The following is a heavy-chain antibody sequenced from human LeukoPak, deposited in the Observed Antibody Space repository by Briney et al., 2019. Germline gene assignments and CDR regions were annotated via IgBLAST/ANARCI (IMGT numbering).Heavy chain of an antibody. V-gene: IGHV3-66*01. Sequence: GGSLRLSCAASGFTVSSNYMSWVRQAPGKGLEWVSVIYSGGSTYYADSVKGRFTISRDNSKNTLYLQMNSLRAEDTAVYYCARGSSSWGGYYYYMDVWGKGTTVTISS. J-gene: IGHJ6*03. CDR1: GFTVSSNY. CDR2: IYSGGST. D-gene: IGHD6-13*01. CDR3: ARGSSSWGGYYYYMDV.